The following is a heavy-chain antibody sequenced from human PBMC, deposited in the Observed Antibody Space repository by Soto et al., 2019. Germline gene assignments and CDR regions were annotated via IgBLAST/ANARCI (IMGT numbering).Heavy chain of an antibody. Sequence: QVQLQESGPGLVKPSGTLSLTCAVSSGSISSSNWWSWVRQPPGKGLEWIGEIYHSGSTNYNPSLKSRVTVSVDKSKSQFSLKLSSVTAADASVYFCARGWLFGELSSRYYYYYMDVWGKGTTVTVSS. CDR1: SGSISSSNW. J-gene: IGHJ6*03. D-gene: IGHD3-10*02. V-gene: IGHV4-4*02. CDR3: ARGWLFGELSSRYYYYYMDV. CDR2: IYHSGST.